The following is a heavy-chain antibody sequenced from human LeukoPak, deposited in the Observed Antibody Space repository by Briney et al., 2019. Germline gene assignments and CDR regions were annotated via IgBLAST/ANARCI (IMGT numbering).Heavy chain of an antibody. D-gene: IGHD3-10*01. CDR1: GGSVRSGSYY. J-gene: IGHJ4*02. Sequence: PSETLSLTCTVSGGSVRSGSYYWSWIRQPPGKGLEWIGYIYYSGSTNYNPSLRSRVTISVDTSKNQFSLKLSSATAADTAVYYCARGYYGSGSFFDYWGQGTLVTVSS. V-gene: IGHV4-61*01. CDR3: ARGYYGSGSFFDY. CDR2: IYYSGST.